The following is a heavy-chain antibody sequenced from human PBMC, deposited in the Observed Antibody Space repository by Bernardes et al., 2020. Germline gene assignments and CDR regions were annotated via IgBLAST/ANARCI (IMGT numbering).Heavy chain of an antibody. J-gene: IGHJ6*02. CDR1: GFTFSSYS. Sequence: GGSLRLSRAASGFTFSSYSMNWVRQAPGKGLEWVSYISSSSSTIYYADSVKGRFTISRDNAKNSLYLQMNSLRAEDTAVYYCARDHVVVVPAAMDYYYYYGMDVWGQGTTVTVSS. V-gene: IGHV3-48*01. CDR3: ARDHVVVVPAAMDYYYYYGMDV. D-gene: IGHD2-2*01. CDR2: ISSSSSTI.